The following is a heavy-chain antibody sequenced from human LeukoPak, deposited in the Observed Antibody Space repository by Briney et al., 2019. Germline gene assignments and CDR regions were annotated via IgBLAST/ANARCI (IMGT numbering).Heavy chain of an antibody. J-gene: IGHJ6*03. CDR1: GYSISSGYY. CDR3: ARVSSPDYYYYYYMDV. V-gene: IGHV4-38-2*01. D-gene: IGHD6-6*01. Sequence: TSETLSLTCAVSGYSISSGYYWGWIRQPPGKGLEGVGSIYHSGTTYYNPSLKSRVTISVDTSKNQFSLKLSSVTAADTAVYYCARVSSPDYYYYYYMDVWGKGTTVTVSS. CDR2: IYHSGTT.